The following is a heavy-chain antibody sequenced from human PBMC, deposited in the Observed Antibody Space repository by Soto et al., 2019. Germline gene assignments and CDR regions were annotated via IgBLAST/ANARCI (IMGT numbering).Heavy chain of an antibody. CDR3: ASILIITEAWSDP. D-gene: IGHD3-16*01. V-gene: IGHV4-59*01. Sequence: SETLSLTCTVSGGSISSYYWSWIRQPPGKGLEWIGYIYYSGSTNYNPSLKSRVTISVDTSKNQFSLKLSSATAADTAVYYCASILIITEAWSDPWGQGTLVTVSS. CDR1: GGSISSYY. CDR2: IYYSGST. J-gene: IGHJ5*02.